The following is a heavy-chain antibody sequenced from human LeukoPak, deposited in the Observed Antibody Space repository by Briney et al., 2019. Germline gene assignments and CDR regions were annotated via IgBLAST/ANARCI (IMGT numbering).Heavy chain of an antibody. Sequence: GESLKISCKGSGYSFTSYWIGWVRQMPGKGLEWMGIIYPGDSDTRYSPSFQGQVTISADKSISTAYLQWSGLEASDTAMYYCAGTDPGGYYAFDIWGQGTMVTVSS. CDR2: IYPGDSDT. J-gene: IGHJ3*02. CDR1: GYSFTSYW. CDR3: AGTDPGGYYAFDI. V-gene: IGHV5-51*01. D-gene: IGHD3-10*01.